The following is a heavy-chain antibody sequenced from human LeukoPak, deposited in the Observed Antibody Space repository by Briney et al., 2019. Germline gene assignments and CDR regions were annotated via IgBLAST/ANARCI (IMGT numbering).Heavy chain of an antibody. CDR2: ISSSSSYI. V-gene: IGHV3-21*01. J-gene: IGHJ4*02. Sequence: GGSLRLSCAASGFTFSSYSMNWVRQAPGKGLEWVSFISSSSSYIYYADSVKGRFTISRDNAKNSLYLQMNSLRAEDTAVYYCARDRARLRYFDWGFDYWGQGTLVTVSS. CDR3: ARDRARLRYFDWGFDY. CDR1: GFTFSSYS. D-gene: IGHD3-9*01.